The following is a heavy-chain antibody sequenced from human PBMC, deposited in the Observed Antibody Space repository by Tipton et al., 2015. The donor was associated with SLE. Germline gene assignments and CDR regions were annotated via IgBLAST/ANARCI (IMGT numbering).Heavy chain of an antibody. CDR2: IYPGDADT. J-gene: IGHJ4*02. V-gene: IGHV5-51*03. Sequence: VQLVQSGAEVKKPGESLKISCKGFGYNFNNYWIAWVRQMPGKGLEWMGIIYPGDADTRYSPSFQGQVTMSADKSTGTAYLQWSSLKASDTAMYYCARRAMVVPNRYFALWGQGSLVTVSS. CDR3: ARRAMVVPNRYFAL. D-gene: IGHD2-15*01. CDR1: GYNFNNYW.